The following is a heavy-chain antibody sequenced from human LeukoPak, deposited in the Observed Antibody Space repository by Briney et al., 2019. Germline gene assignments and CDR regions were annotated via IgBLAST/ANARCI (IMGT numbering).Heavy chain of an antibody. V-gene: IGHV1-2*02. J-gene: IGHJ4*02. CDR3: ARVRVVVVPAAAFPDH. CDR1: GYTFTGYY. CDR2: INPNSGGT. D-gene: IGHD2-2*01. Sequence: ASVKVSCKASGYTFTGYYMHWVRQAPGQGLEWMGWINPNSGGTNYAQKFQGRVTMTRDTSISTAYMELSRLRSDDTAVYYCARVRVVVVPAAAFPDHWGQGTLVTVSS.